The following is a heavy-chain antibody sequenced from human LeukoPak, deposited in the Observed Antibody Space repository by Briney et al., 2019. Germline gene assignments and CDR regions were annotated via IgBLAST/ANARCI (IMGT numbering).Heavy chain of an antibody. CDR3: ASDAHLVGRGGIFDG. CDR2: ISSSGSTI. Sequence: GGSLRLSCAASGFTFSSYEMNWVRQAPGKGLEWVSYISSSGSTIYYADSVKGRFTISRDNAKNSLYLQMNSLRAEDTAVYYCASDAHLVGRGGIFDGWGQGTLVTVSS. J-gene: IGHJ5*02. CDR1: GFTFSSYE. V-gene: IGHV3-48*03. D-gene: IGHD1-14*01.